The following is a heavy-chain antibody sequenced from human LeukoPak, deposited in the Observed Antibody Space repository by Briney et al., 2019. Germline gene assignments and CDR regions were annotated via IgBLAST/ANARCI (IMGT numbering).Heavy chain of an antibody. CDR1: GYTFTSYG. CDR2: IITYSGNT. CDR3: AKTTVTSEEYFYYYMDV. J-gene: IGHJ6*03. Sequence: ASVKVSCKTSGYTFTSYGLSWVRQAPGQGLEWMGCIITYSGNTYYSQKLQGRVTMTTDTSTGTAYMELRSLRSDDTAVYYCAKTTVTSEEYFYYYMDVWGKGTTVTVSS. V-gene: IGHV1-18*01. D-gene: IGHD4-17*01.